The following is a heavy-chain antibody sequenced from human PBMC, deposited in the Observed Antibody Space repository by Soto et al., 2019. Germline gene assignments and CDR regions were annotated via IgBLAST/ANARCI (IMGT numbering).Heavy chain of an antibody. CDR1: GFTFSIYA. CDR3: AKELNSSGYTDY. J-gene: IGHJ4*02. CDR2: ISGSGGST. V-gene: IGHV3-23*01. D-gene: IGHD3-22*01. Sequence: GALRLSCAASGFTFSIYAMSWVRQAPGKGLEWVSAISGSGGSTYYADSVKGRFTISRDNSKNTLYLQMNSLRAEDTAVYYCAKELNSSGYTDYWGQGTLVTVSS.